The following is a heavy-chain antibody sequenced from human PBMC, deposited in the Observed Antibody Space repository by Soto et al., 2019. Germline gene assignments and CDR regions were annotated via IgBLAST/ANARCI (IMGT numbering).Heavy chain of an antibody. V-gene: IGHV3-53*02. D-gene: IGHD3-10*01. CDR3: ARDGGLAEDGMDV. J-gene: IGHJ6*02. CDR2: IYSGGST. CDR1: GFIVSGNY. Sequence: EVRLVETGGDLIQPGGSLRLSCAASGFIVSGNYMSWVRQAPGKGLEWVSVIYSGGSTYYADSVKGRFTISRDNSKNTLYLPMNSLRAYDTAVYYCARDGGLAEDGMDVWGQGTTVTVSS.